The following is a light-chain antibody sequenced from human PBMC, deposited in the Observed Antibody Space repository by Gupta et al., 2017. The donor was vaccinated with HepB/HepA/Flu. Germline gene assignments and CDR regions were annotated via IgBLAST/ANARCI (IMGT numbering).Light chain of an antibody. CDR3: QQLKSYPLT. CDR1: QGIGSS. CDR2: AAS. J-gene: IGKJ4*01. V-gene: IGKV1-9*01. Sequence: DIQSTPSPSFLSASVGDRVTITCRASQGIGSSLGWYQQKPGRAPKFLIYAASTLQSGVPSRFSGSGSGTEFTLTISSLQPEDFATYYCQQLKSYPLTFGGGTNVEIK.